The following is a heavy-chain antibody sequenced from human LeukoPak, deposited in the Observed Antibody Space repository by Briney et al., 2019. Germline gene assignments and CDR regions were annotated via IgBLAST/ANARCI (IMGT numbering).Heavy chain of an antibody. D-gene: IGHD3-22*01. CDR2: ISGSAGYT. Sequence: GGSLRLSCEASGFTFSSYVMSWVRQAQGKGLEWVSGISGSAGYTYYADSVKGRFTISRDISKSTLFLQMNSLRAEDTAVYYCAKVQKPTYYYDSNSAMDVWGQGTSVIVSS. J-gene: IGHJ6*02. CDR1: GFTFSSYV. CDR3: AKVQKPTYYYDSNSAMDV. V-gene: IGHV3-23*01.